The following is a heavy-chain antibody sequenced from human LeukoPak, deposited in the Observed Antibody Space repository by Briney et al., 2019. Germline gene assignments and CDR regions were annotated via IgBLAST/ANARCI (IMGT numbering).Heavy chain of an antibody. V-gene: IGHV3-7*03. CDR2: INQDGTET. CDR1: GFTFSSYG. D-gene: IGHD6-19*01. J-gene: IGHJ4*02. Sequence: GRSLRLSCAASGFTFSSYGMHWVRQTPGKGLEWVADINQDGTETYYVDSVKGRFTISRDNSKNTAYLQMNSLRAEDTAVYYCEKEGSIGEAGHWGQGTLVTVSS. CDR3: EKEGSIGEAGH.